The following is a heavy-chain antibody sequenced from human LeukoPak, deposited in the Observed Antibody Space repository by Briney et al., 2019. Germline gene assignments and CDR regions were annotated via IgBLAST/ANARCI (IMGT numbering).Heavy chain of an antibody. CDR1: GYTFTSYG. CDR2: FDPEDGET. CDR3: ARGRRSSTLYFDY. V-gene: IGHV1-24*01. D-gene: IGHD2-2*01. J-gene: IGHJ4*02. Sequence: ASVKVSCKASGYTFTSYGISWVRQAPGKGLEWMGGFDPEDGETIYAQKFQGRVTMTEDTSTDTAYMELSSLRSEDTAVYYCARGRRSSTLYFDYWGQGTLVTVSS.